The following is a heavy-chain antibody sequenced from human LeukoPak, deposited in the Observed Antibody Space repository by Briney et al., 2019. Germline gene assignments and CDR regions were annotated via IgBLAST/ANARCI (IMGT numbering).Heavy chain of an antibody. D-gene: IGHD6-19*01. V-gene: IGHV4-34*01. CDR1: GGSFSGYY. J-gene: IGHJ4*02. Sequence: PSETLSLTCAVYGGSFSGYYWSWIRQPPGKGLEWIGEINHSGSTNYNPSLKSRVTISVDTSKNQFSLKLSSVTAADTAVYYCARVRGPYSSGWYLDYWGQGTLVTVSS. CDR3: ARVRGPYSSGWYLDY. CDR2: INHSGST.